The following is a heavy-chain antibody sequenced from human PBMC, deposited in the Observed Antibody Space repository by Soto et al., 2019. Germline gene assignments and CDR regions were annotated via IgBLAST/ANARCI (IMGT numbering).Heavy chain of an antibody. CDR2: IFYLGSS. D-gene: IGHD3-3*02. Sequence: SEPLSLPCTVSGDSIISSDFYWGWVRQPPGKGLEWIGSIFYLGSSYYNPSLKSRVTMSVDTSKNQFSLRLRSVTAADTALYFCARHSLALRKNNWFDPWGQGIMVPVSS. V-gene: IGHV4-39*01. CDR3: ARHSLALRKNNWFDP. CDR1: GDSIISSDFY. J-gene: IGHJ5*02.